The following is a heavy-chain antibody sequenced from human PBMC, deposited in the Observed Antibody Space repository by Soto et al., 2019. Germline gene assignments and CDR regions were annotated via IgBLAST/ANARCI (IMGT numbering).Heavy chain of an antibody. CDR2: IFFTGNT. V-gene: IGHV4-39*02. CDR3: ASQHCSAGNCYNHGFDS. J-gene: IGHJ5*01. Sequence: SETLSLTCTVSGGSISSLSYYWGWIRQPPGKGLEWIGSIFFTGNTYYNPSLESRVAISVDTSRNHFSLTVNSVTAADTAVYYCASQHCSAGNCYNHGFDSWGQGTLVTVYS. CDR1: GGSISSLSYY. D-gene: IGHD2-15*01.